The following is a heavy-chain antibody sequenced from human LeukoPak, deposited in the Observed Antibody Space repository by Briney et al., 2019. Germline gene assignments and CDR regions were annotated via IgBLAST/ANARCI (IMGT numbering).Heavy chain of an antibody. Sequence: SETLSLTCAVSGASISGSSYYWGWIRQPPGKGLEWIGSIYYSGSTYYNPSLKSRVTISVDTSKNQFSLKLSSVTAADTAVYYCARGRKNDFWSGYHFDYWGQGTLVTVSS. CDR2: IYYSGST. V-gene: IGHV4-39*07. CDR3: ARGRKNDFWSGYHFDY. CDR1: GASISGSSYY. D-gene: IGHD3-3*01. J-gene: IGHJ4*02.